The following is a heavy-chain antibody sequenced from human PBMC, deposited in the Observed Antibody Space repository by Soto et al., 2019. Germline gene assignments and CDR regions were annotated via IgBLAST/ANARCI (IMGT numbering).Heavy chain of an antibody. CDR3: ARDQRSSSSPWLDP. CDR1: GFTFSSYE. V-gene: IGHV3-48*03. CDR2: ISSSGTTI. Sequence: GGSLRLSCAASGFTFSSYEMNWVRQAPGKGLEWVSYISSSGTTIYYSDSVKGRFTISRDNAKNSLYLQMNSLRAEDTAVYYCARDQRSSSSPWLDPWGQGTLVTVYS. J-gene: IGHJ5*02. D-gene: IGHD6-6*01.